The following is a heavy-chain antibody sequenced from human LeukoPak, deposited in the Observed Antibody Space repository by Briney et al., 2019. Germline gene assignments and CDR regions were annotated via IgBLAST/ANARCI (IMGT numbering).Heavy chain of an antibody. J-gene: IGHJ4*02. CDR2: INPNSGGT. D-gene: IGHD3-10*01. CDR1: GYTFTGYY. CDR3: ARLACGSGSLCPFDY. Sequence: GASVKVSCKASGYTFTGYYMHWVRQAPGQGLEWMGWINPNSGGTNYAQKFQGRVTMTRDTSISTAYMELSRLRSDDTAVYYCARLACGSGSLCPFDYWAREPWSPSPQ. V-gene: IGHV1-2*02.